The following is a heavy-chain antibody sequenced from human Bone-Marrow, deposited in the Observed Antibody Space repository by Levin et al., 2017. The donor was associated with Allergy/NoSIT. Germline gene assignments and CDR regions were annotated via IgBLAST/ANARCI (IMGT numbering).Heavy chain of an antibody. CDR3: ARFIWNYSPFDY. D-gene: IGHD1-7*01. CDR1: GSSISSGYY. CDR2: IYHSGST. V-gene: IGHV4-38-2*01. J-gene: IGHJ4*02. Sequence: PGGSLRLSCAVSGSSISSGYYWGWIRQPPGKGLEWIGSIYHSGSTYYNPSLKSRVTISVDTSKNQFSLKLSSVTAADTAVYYCARFIWNYSPFDYWGQGTLVTVSS.